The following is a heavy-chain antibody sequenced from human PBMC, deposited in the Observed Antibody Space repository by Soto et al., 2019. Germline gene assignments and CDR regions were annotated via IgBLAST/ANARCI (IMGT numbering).Heavy chain of an antibody. CDR2: IIPIFGTA. CDR3: ARRYCSSTSCYGRGYYYYGMDV. Sequence: QVQLVQSGAEVKKPGSSVKVSCKASGGTFSSYAISWVRQAPGQGLEWMGGIIPIFGTANYAQQFQGRVTITADKSTSTAYMELSSLRSEDTAVYYCARRYCSSTSCYGRGYYYYGMDVWGQGTTVTVSS. J-gene: IGHJ6*02. V-gene: IGHV1-69*06. D-gene: IGHD2-2*01. CDR1: GGTFSSYA.